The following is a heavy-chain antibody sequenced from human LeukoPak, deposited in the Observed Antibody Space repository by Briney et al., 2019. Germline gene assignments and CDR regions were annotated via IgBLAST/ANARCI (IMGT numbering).Heavy chain of an antibody. Sequence: KPSETLSLTCAVYGGSFSGYYWSWIRQPPGKGLEWIGEINHSGSTNYNPSLKSRVTISVDTSKNHFSLKLSSVTAADTAVYYCARGLDLGIVVVTASPRLLDYWGQGTLVTVSS. D-gene: IGHD2-21*02. V-gene: IGHV4-34*01. J-gene: IGHJ4*02. CDR1: GGSFSGYY. CDR3: ARGLDLGIVVVTASPRLLDY. CDR2: INHSGST.